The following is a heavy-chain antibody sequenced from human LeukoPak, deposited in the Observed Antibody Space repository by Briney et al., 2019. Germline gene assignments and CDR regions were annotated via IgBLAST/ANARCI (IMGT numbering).Heavy chain of an antibody. CDR3: AKDLGRYFEYFQH. J-gene: IGHJ1*01. CDR1: GFTFSSYA. CDR2: ISGGGGST. V-gene: IGHV3-23*01. D-gene: IGHD3-10*01. Sequence: GGSLRLSCAASGFTFSSYAMHWVRQAPWKGLEWVSAISGGGGSTYYADSVKGRFTISRDNSKNTRYLQMNSLRAEDTPVYYCAKDLGRYFEYFQHWGQGTLVTVSS.